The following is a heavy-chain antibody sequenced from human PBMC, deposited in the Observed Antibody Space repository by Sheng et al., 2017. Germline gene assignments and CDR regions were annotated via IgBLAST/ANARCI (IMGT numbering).Heavy chain of an antibody. CDR3: ASLYDYVWGSYRSYDTRRTY. V-gene: IGHV4-39*01. CDR2: IYYSGST. D-gene: IGHD3-16*02. CDR1: GGSISSSSYY. J-gene: IGHJ4*02. Sequence: QLQLQESGPGLVKPSETLSLTCTVSGGSISSSSYYWGWIRQPPGKGLEWIGSIYYSGSTYYNPSLKSRVTISVDTSKNQFSLKLSSVTAADTAVYYCASLYDYVWGSYRSYDTRRTYWAEGTLGHRL.